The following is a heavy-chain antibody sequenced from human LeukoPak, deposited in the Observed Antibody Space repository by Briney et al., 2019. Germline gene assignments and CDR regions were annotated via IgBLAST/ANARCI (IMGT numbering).Heavy chain of an antibody. J-gene: IGHJ4*02. CDR1: GGSFSDYY. V-gene: IGHV4-34*01. Sequence: SETLSLTCAVSGGSFSDYYWSWIRQSPGKGLEWIGEINHSGSTNDNPSLRNRVTISVDTSKNQFSLKLRNLTAADAAVYFCATQRPLAQIFDFWSQGTLVTVSS. CDR2: INHSGST. D-gene: IGHD1-1*01. CDR3: ATQRPLAQIFDF.